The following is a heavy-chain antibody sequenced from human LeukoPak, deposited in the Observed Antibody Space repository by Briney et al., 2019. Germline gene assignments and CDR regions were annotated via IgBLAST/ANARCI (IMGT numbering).Heavy chain of an antibody. D-gene: IGHD6-19*01. Sequence: SETLSLTCTVSGGSISSYYWSWIRQPQGKGLEWIGYIYYSGSTNYNPSLKSRVTMSVDTSKNQFSLKLSSVTAADTAVYYCARDELQWLPPYYYYYGMDVWGQGTTVTVSS. CDR1: GGSISSYY. CDR2: IYYSGST. CDR3: ARDELQWLPPYYYYYGMDV. V-gene: IGHV4-59*01. J-gene: IGHJ6*02.